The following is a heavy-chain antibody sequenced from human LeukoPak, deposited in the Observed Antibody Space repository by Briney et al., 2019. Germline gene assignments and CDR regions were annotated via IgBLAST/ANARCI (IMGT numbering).Heavy chain of an antibody. D-gene: IGHD6-13*01. J-gene: IGHJ6*02. CDR2: ISYDGSNK. CDR1: GFTFSSYG. V-gene: IGHV3-30*18. Sequence: GGSLRLSCAASGFTFSSYGMHWVRQAPGKGLEWVAVISYDGSNKYYADSVKGRSTISRDNSKNTLYLQMNSLRAEDTAVYYCAKGTVNSSWYATYYYGMDVWGQGTTVTVSS. CDR3: AKGTVNSSWYATYYYGMDV.